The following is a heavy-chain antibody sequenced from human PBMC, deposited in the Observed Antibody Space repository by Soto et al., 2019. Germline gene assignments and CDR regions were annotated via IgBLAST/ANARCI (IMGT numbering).Heavy chain of an antibody. J-gene: IGHJ4*02. CDR3: ARRRRTTMILGYDY. CDR2: IYYSGST. CDR1: GGSISSSSYY. D-gene: IGHD3-22*01. V-gene: IGHV4-39*01. Sequence: ETLSLTCTVSGGSISSSSYYWGWIRQPPGKGLEWIGSIYYSGSTYYSPSLKSRVTISVDTSKNQFSLKLSSVTAADTAVYYCARRRRTTMILGYDYWGQGTLVTVSS.